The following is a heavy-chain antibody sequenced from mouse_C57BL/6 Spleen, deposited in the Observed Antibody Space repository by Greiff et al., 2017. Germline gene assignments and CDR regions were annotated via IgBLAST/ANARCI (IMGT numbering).Heavy chain of an antibody. CDR1: GYTFTDYY. CDR3: ASPFFYYDYDDYAMDY. J-gene: IGHJ4*01. D-gene: IGHD2-4*01. Sequence: EVKLQQSGPELVKPGASVKISCKASGYTFTDYYMNWVKQSHGKSLEWIGDINPNNGGTSYNQKFKGKATLTVDKSSSTAYMELRSLTSEDSAVYYCASPFFYYDYDDYAMDYWGQGTSVTVSS. V-gene: IGHV1-26*01. CDR2: INPNNGGT.